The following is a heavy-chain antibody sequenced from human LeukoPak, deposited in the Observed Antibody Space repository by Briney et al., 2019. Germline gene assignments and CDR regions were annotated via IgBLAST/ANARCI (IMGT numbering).Heavy chain of an antibody. CDR2: ISYDGSNQ. CDR1: GFTFGSYA. D-gene: IGHD6-19*01. Sequence: GRSLRLSCAASGFTFGSYAMHWVRQAPGKGLEWVALISYDGSNQNYADSVKGRFTISRDNPKNTLYLQMNSLRAEDTAVYYCARANRPFHSSGWYKDYWGQGTLVTVSS. V-gene: IGHV3-30-3*01. J-gene: IGHJ4*02. CDR3: ARANRPFHSSGWYKDY.